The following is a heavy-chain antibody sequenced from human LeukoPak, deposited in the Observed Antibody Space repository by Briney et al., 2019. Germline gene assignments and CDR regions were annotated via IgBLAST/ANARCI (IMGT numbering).Heavy chain of an antibody. Sequence: GGSLRLSCAASGFTFSTYCTHWVRQAPGKGPMWVSRICPDGTVTNYADSVKARFIISRDNARNTVYLQMNSLRVEDTAVYYCVRDFRSADYWGQGTLVTVSS. CDR2: ICPDGTVT. CDR1: GFTFSTYC. J-gene: IGHJ4*02. V-gene: IGHV3-74*01. CDR3: VRDFRSADY.